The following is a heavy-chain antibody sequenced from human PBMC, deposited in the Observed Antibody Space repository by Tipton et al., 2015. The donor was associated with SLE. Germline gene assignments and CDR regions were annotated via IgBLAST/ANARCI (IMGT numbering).Heavy chain of an antibody. V-gene: IGHV4-30-2*01. Sequence: TLSLTCAVSGGSISSYRYSWSWIRQPPGKGLEWIGYIYQSGATYYNPSLNSRVTISVDRSKNQFSLNLSSVTAADTAVYYCSREKIVDTGEKVFDIWGQGTMVTVSS. CDR2: IYQSGAT. J-gene: IGHJ3*02. CDR3: SREKIVDTGEKVFDI. D-gene: IGHD1-26*01. CDR1: GGSISSYRYS.